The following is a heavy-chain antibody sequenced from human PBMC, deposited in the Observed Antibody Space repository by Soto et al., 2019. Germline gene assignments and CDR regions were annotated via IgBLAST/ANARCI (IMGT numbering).Heavy chain of an antibody. CDR1: GFTFSTYS. CDR2: ISSSSSYI. V-gene: IGHV3-21*01. Sequence: EVQLVESGGGLVKPGGSLRLSCAASGFTFSTYSMNWVRQAPGKGLEWVSSISSSSSYIYYADSVKGRFTISRDNAKNSLYLQMNSLGAEDTAVYYCARGIAVAGTWWFDPWGQGTLVTVSS. J-gene: IGHJ5*02. D-gene: IGHD6-19*01. CDR3: ARGIAVAGTWWFDP.